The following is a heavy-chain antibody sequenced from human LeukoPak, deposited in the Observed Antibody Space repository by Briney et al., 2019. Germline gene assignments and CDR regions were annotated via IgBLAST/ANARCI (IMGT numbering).Heavy chain of an antibody. J-gene: IGHJ5*02. V-gene: IGHV4-59*01. CDR3: ARSRLWLGELLTPNWFDP. CDR1: GGSISSYY. CDR2: IYYSGST. Sequence: SETLCLTCTVSGGSISSYYWSWIRQPPGKGLEWIGYIYYSGSTNYNPSLKSRVTISVDTSKKQFSLKLSSVTAADKAVYYCARSRLWLGELLTPNWFDPWGQGTLVSVSS. D-gene: IGHD3-10*01.